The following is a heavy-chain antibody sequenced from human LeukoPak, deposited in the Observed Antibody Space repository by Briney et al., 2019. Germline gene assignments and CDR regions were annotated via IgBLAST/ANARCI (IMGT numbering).Heavy chain of an antibody. D-gene: IGHD5-18*01. CDR2: IRYDGSNK. J-gene: IGHJ4*02. Sequence: GGSLRLSCAASGFTFSSYGMHWVRQAPGKGLEWVAFIRYDGSNKHYADSVKGRFTISRDNSKNTLYLQMNSLRAEDTAVYYCAKERDTAMVTIDYWGQGTLVTVSS. V-gene: IGHV3-30*02. CDR1: GFTFSSYG. CDR3: AKERDTAMVTIDY.